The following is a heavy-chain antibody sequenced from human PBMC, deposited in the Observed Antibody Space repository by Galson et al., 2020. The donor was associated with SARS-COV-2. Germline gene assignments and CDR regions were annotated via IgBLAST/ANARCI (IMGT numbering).Heavy chain of an antibody. Sequence: ASETLSLTCVVSSGYIDSTSYYWGWIRQPPGKGLEGIGSNYFNGRTFYHPSLMGRVTISIDTSKNQFSLRLTSVTAADTAIYFCARKTSTYDYWGPGAQVTVSS. CDR1: SGYIDSTSYY. D-gene: IGHD3-16*01. CDR2: NYFNGRT. J-gene: IGHJ4*01. V-gene: IGHV4-39*07. CDR3: ARKTSTYDY.